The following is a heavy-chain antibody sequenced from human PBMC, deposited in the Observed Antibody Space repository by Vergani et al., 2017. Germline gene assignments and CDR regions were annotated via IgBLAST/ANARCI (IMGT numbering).Heavy chain of an antibody. J-gene: IGHJ6*02. V-gene: IGHV1-8*01. CDR3: ARAEYCGGDCYYDGMDV. CDR2: MNPNSGNT. Sequence: QVQLVQSGAEVKKPGASVKVSCKASGYTFTSYDINWVRQATGQGLEWMGWMNPNSGNTGYAEKFQGRVTMTRNTSISTAYMELSSLSSEDTAVYYFARAEYCGGDCYYDGMDVWGQGTTVTVSS. D-gene: IGHD2-21*01. CDR1: GYTFTSYD.